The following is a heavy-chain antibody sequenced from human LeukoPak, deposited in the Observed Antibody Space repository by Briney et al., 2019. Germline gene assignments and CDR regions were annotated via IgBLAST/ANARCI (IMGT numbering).Heavy chain of an antibody. CDR2: IWSDGTEK. CDR1: GFTFNSYA. J-gene: IGHJ4*02. V-gene: IGHV3-33*06. CDR3: AKDAQRGFDYSNSLQY. D-gene: IGHD4-11*01. Sequence: TGGSLRLSCLASGFTFNSYAMHWVRQAPGKGLEWVAVIWSDGTEKYYGDAVKGRFTISRDNSRNTLYLQMNSLRGEDTAVYYCAKDAQRGFDYSNSLQYWGQGTMVTVSS.